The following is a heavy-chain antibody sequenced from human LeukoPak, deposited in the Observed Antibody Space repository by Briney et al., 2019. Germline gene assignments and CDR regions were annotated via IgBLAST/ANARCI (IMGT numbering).Heavy chain of an antibody. CDR1: GFTFSSYG. V-gene: IGHV3-23*01. D-gene: IGHD3-16*01. CDR3: AKGLRELWGDAFDM. CDR2: IRGSGSNT. Sequence: GGSLRLSCAASGFTFSSYGMSWVRQPPGKGLEWVSGIRGSGSNTDYVGSVKGRFAVSRDNSKNTLYLQMNSLRAEDTAVYYCAKGLRELWGDAFDMWGQGTMVTVSS. J-gene: IGHJ3*02.